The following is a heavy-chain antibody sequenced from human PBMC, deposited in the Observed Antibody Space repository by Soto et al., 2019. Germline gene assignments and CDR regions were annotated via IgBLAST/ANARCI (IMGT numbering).Heavy chain of an antibody. V-gene: IGHV3-49*03. Sequence: GGSLRLSCTASGFTFGYYAMSWFRQAPGKGLEWVGFIRSKAYGGTTEYAASVKGRFTISRDDSKSIAYLQMNSLRAEDTAVYYCARAHSGVATDVDAFDIWGQGTMVTVSS. D-gene: IGHD3-3*01. CDR3: ARAHSGVATDVDAFDI. CDR1: GFTFGYYA. CDR2: IRSKAYGGTT. J-gene: IGHJ3*02.